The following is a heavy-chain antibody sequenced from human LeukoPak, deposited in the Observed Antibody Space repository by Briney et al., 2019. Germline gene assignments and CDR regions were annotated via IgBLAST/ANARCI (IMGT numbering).Heavy chain of an antibody. D-gene: IGHD3-16*02. CDR1: GFTFSSYG. Sequence: GRSLRLSCAASGFTFSSYGMHWVRQAPGKGLEWVAVISYDGSNKYYADSVKGRFTISRDNSKNTLYLQMNSLRAEDTAVYYCARDNVIRWGQGTLVTVSS. CDR3: ARDNVIR. CDR2: ISYDGSNK. J-gene: IGHJ4*02. V-gene: IGHV3-30*03.